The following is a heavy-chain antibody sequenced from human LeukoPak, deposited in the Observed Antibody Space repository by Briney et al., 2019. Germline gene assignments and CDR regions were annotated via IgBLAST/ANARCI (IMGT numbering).Heavy chain of an antibody. CDR1: GFTFSSYW. CDR3: ARVDRNYDFWSGYLSHYYYYYGMDV. J-gene: IGHJ6*02. V-gene: IGHV3-7*01. CDR2: IKQDGSET. Sequence: GGSLRLSCAASGFTFSSYWMSWVRQAPGKGLEWVANIKQDGSETYYVDSVKGRFTISRDNAKNSLYLQMNSLRAEDTAVYYCARVDRNYDFWSGYLSHYYYYYGMDVWGQGTTVTVSS. D-gene: IGHD3-3*01.